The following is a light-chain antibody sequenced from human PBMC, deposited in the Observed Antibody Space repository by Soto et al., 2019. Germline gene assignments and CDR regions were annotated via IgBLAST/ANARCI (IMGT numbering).Light chain of an antibody. J-gene: IGLJ1*01. CDR3: AAWDDSLNGYV. CDR1: SSNIGTNT. CDR2: SNN. V-gene: IGLV1-44*01. Sequence: QAVVTQPPSASGTPGQRVTISCSGRSSNIGTNTVNWYQQLPGTAPKLLIYSNNQRPSGDPDRFSASRSGTSATLAISGLQSEDDADYYCAAWDDSLNGYVFGTGTKLTVL.